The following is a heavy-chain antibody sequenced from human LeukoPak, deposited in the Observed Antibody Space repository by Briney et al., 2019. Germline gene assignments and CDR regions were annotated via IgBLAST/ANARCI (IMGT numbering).Heavy chain of an antibody. CDR1: GGSFSGNY. V-gene: IGHV4-34*01. D-gene: IGHD4-11*01. J-gene: IGHJ5*02. CDR2: INHSGST. CDR3: ARGTTGFDP. Sequence: PSETLSLTCAVYGGSFSGNYWSWIRQPPGKGLEWIGEINHSGSTNYNPSLKSRVTISVDTSKNQFSLKLSSVTAADTAVYYCARGTTGFDPWGQGTLVTVSS.